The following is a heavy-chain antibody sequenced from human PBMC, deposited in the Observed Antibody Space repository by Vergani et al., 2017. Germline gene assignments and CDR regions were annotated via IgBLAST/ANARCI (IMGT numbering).Heavy chain of an antibody. J-gene: IGHJ4*02. D-gene: IGHD6-6*01. CDR3: AKDQIEYSSSSPFDY. CDR1: GFTFSSYW. CDR2: IKQDGSEK. V-gene: IGHV3-7*03. Sequence: EVQLVESGGGLVQPGGSLRLSCAASGFTFSSYWMSWVRQAPGKGLEWVANIKQDGSEKYYVDSVKGRFTISRDNAKNSLYLQMNSLRAEDTAVYYCAKDQIEYSSSSPFDYWGQGTLVTVSS.